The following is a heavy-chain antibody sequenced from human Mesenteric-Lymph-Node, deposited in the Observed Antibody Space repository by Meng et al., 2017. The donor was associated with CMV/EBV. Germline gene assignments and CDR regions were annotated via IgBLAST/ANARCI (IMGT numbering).Heavy chain of an antibody. V-gene: IGHV1-2*02. D-gene: IGHD2-2*01. CDR3: ARGQNYCSSTSCYSPSNWFDP. J-gene: IGHJ5*02. CDR2: INPNSGGT. Sequence: ASVKVSCKASGYTFTGYYMHWVRQAPGQGLEWMGWINPNSGGTNYAQKFQGRVTMTRDTSISTAYMELSRLRSDDTAVYYCARGQNYCSSTSCYSPSNWFDPWGQGTLVTVSS. CDR1: GYTFTGYY.